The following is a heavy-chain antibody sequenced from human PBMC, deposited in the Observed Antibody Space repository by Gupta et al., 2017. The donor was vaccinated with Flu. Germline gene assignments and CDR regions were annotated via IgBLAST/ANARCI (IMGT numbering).Heavy chain of an antibody. Sequence: GMGGGREARGKGLERVAVKSYDGTKQWFGEAVRGRVTISRDNSKNTLYLQMNSLRPEDTAAYYCAKSGNHNWNYGGDYWGQGTLVTVSS. CDR3: AKSGNHNWNYGGDY. V-gene: IGHV3-30*18. J-gene: IGHJ4*02. D-gene: IGHD1-7*01. CDR2: KSYDGTKQ. CDR1: G.